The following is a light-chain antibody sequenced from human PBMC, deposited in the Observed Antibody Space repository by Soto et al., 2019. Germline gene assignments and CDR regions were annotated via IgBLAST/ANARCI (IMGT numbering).Light chain of an antibody. CDR3: QQRSNWPRT. CDR2: DAS. V-gene: IGKV3-11*01. CDR1: QSVSSY. Sequence: EILLTQSPATLSLSPGERATLSCRASQSVSSYLAWYQQKPGLAPRLLISDASNRATGIPARFSGSGSGTDFTLTISSLEPEDFAVYYCQQRSNWPRTFGQGTKVDIK. J-gene: IGKJ1*01.